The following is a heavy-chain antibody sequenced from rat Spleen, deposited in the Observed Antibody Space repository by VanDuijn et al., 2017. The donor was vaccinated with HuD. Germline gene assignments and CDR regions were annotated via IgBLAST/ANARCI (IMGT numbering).Heavy chain of an antibody. D-gene: IGHD1-2*01. Sequence: EVQLVESGGGLVQPGRSLKLSCAASGFTFTNYGMAWVRQPLTRGLEWVAFINIGGGDTYYRDSVKGLFTISRDNAKNTPYLQMDSLRSEDTATYYCARHSTIAVSFAYWGQGTLVTVSS. V-gene: IGHV5S14*01. CDR1: GFTFTNYG. J-gene: IGHJ3*01. CDR2: INIGGGDT. CDR3: ARHSTIAVSFAY.